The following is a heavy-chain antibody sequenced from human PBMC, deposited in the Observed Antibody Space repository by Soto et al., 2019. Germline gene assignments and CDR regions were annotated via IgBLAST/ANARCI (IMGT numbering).Heavy chain of an antibody. Sequence: QLQLQESGPGLVKPSETLSLTCTVSGGSISSSSFHGGWIRQPPGKGLEWIGSIYYSGSTYYSPSLKSRVTISVDTSKNQFTLKLSSVTAADTAVYYCARRERAAGTDWWFDPWGQGTLVTVSS. D-gene: IGHD6-13*01. V-gene: IGHV4-39*01. CDR2: IYYSGST. CDR1: GGSISSSSFH. J-gene: IGHJ5*02. CDR3: ARRERAAGTDWWFDP.